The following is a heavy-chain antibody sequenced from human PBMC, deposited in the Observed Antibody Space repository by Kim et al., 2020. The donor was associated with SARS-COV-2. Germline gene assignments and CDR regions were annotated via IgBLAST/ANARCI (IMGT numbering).Heavy chain of an antibody. V-gene: IGHV3-66*01. J-gene: IGHJ4*02. D-gene: IGHD2-8*02. CDR2: A. Sequence: AYYADSVRERFTICRDNSKNTVFLQVGSLRVEDTAVYYCSRGGPGPYFFEHWGQGTLVTVSS. CDR3: SRGGPGPYFFEH.